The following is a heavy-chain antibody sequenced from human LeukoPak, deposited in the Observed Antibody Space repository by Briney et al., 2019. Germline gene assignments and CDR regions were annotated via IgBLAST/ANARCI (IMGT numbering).Heavy chain of an antibody. D-gene: IGHD6-13*01. CDR3: ARVGTAEGTLEDY. CDR2: ISSSSSTI. CDR1: GFTFSSYS. J-gene: IGHJ4*02. V-gene: IGHV3-48*04. Sequence: PGGSLRLSCAASGFTFSSYSMNWVRQAPGKGLEWVSYISSSSSTIYHADSVKGRFTTSRDNAKNSLYLQMNSLRAEDTAVYYCARVGTAEGTLEDYWGQGTLVTASS.